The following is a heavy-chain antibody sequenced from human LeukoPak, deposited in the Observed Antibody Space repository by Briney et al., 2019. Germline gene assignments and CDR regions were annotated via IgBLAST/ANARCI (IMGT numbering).Heavy chain of an antibody. D-gene: IGHD1-14*01. V-gene: IGHV3-23*01. J-gene: IGHJ5*02. CDR1: GFXFSSFA. CDR3: AKGSGINHYHWIDP. Sequence: PGGSLRLSCAASGFXFSSFAMSWVRQAPGKGLEWVSGIIGSGSSTYYADSVKGRFTISRDNSKNTLYLQMDSLRAEDTALYYCAKGSGINHYHWIDPWGQGTLVTVSS. CDR2: IIGSGSST.